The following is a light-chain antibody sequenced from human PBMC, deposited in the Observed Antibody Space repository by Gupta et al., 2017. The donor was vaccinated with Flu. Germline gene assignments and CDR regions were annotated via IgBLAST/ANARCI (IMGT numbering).Light chain of an antibody. J-gene: IGLJ1*01. CDR3: QSYDSSLIGYV. CDR1: SSNIGTVYD. Sequence: QSVLTQTPSVSGAPGQRVTISCTGSSSNIGTVYDVHWYQQLPGTAPKLLIYGNNNRPSGVSDRFSGSKSGTSASLAITGLQAEDEADYYCQSYDSSLIGYVFGTGTKVTVL. CDR2: GNN. V-gene: IGLV1-40*01.